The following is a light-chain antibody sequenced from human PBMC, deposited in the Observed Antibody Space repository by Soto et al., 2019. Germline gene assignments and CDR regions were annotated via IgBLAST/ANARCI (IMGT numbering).Light chain of an antibody. J-gene: IGLJ1*01. CDR2: EVD. CDR1: SSDVGGYNY. V-gene: IGLV2-8*01. Sequence: QSVLTQPPSASGSPGQSVTISCTGTSSDVGGYNYVSWYQHHPGKAPKLIIYEVDERPSGVRDRFSGSKSGNTASLTVSGLQAEDEADYYCSSYVGSNNVPYVFGTGTKLTVL. CDR3: SSYVGSNNVPYV.